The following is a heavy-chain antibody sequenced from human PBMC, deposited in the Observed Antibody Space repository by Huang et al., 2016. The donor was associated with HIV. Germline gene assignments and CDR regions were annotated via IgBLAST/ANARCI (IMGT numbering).Heavy chain of an antibody. CDR1: GGTFSSYA. D-gene: IGHD3-22*01. V-gene: IGHV1-69*13. J-gene: IGHJ4*02. CDR2: IIPIFGTG. CDR3: ARARGYYDSSVSYYFDY. Sequence: QVQLVQSGAEVKKPGSSVKVSCKASGGTFSSYAISWVRQAPGQGLEWIGGIIPIFGTGNDAQKCQGRVTITADESTSTAYMELSSLGSEDTAVYYCARARGYYDSSVSYYFDYWGQGTLVTVSS.